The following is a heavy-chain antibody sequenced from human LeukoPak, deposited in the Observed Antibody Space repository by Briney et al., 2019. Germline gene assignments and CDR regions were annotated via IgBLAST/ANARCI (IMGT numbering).Heavy chain of an antibody. D-gene: IGHD6-13*01. CDR2: ISGSGGST. CDR3: AKSVAAAGTTD. CDR1: GFTFSSYV. V-gene: IGHV3-23*01. Sequence: GGSLRLSCSASGFTFSSYVMTWVRQAPGKGLEWVSGISGSGGSTKYADSVEGRFTVSRDNSKNTLYLQMNSLRADDTAVYYCAKSVAAAGTTDWGQGTLVTVSS. J-gene: IGHJ4*02.